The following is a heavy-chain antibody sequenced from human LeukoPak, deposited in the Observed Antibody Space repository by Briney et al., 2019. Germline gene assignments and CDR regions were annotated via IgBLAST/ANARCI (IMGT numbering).Heavy chain of an antibody. CDR1: GFTFSSYS. J-gene: IGHJ6*03. CDR3: ARGLQDIVVVPAAGIYYYYYMDV. Sequence: PGGSLRLSCAASGFTFSSYSMNWVRQAPGKGLEWVSYISSSSSTIYYADSVKGRFTISRDNAKNSLYLQMNSLRAEDTAVYYCARGLQDIVVVPAAGIYYYYYMDVWGKGTTVTVSS. D-gene: IGHD2-2*01. V-gene: IGHV3-48*01. CDR2: ISSSSSTI.